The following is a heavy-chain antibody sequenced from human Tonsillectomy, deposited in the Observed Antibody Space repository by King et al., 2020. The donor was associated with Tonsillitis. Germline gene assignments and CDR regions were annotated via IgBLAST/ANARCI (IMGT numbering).Heavy chain of an antibody. CDR2: IIPIFGAT. J-gene: IGHJ6*02. V-gene: IGHV1-69*01. Sequence: VQLVQSGAEVKKPGSSLKVSCKASGGTFNNYGISWVRQAPGQGLEWMGGIIPIFGATNYAQKFQGRVTITADESTRTACMELCSLRSDDTAVYYCARRGIINYGMDVWGQGTTVIVSS. CDR3: ARRGIINYGMDV. D-gene: IGHD2-15*01. CDR1: GGTFNNYG.